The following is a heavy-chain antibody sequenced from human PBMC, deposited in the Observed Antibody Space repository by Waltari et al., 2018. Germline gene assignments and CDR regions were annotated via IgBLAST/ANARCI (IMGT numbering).Heavy chain of an antibody. CDR2: INAGNGNT. Sequence: QVQLVQSGAEVKKPGASVKVSCKGSGYTFTSYAMHWVRQAPGQRLEWMGWINAGNGNTKYSQEFQGRVTITRDTSASTAYMELSSLRSEDMAVYYCARVSRAALGLNAFDIWGQGTMVTVSS. D-gene: IGHD6-6*01. V-gene: IGHV1-3*03. CDR1: GYTFTSYA. J-gene: IGHJ3*02. CDR3: ARVSRAALGLNAFDI.